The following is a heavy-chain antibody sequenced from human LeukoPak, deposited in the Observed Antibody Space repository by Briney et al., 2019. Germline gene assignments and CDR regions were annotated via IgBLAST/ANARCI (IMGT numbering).Heavy chain of an antibody. CDR1: GVTFISYW. Sequence: AGSLRLSCVASGVTFISYWMTWVCQAPGKGLEWVAQISQDGTESYSVDSVRGRFTISRDNAKNSVYLQMNSLRPEDTAVYYCARDSSGTVFDLWGQGTLVTVSS. CDR2: ISQDGTES. V-gene: IGHV3-7*04. D-gene: IGHD2-2*01. CDR3: ARDSSGTVFDL. J-gene: IGHJ4*02.